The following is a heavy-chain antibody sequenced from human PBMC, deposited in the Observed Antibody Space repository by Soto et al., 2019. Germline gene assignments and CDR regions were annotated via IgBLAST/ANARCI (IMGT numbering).Heavy chain of an antibody. CDR2: ISSSSSTI. Sequence: HPGGSLRLSCAASGFTFSSFSMHWVRQAPGKGLEWVSYISSSSSTIYYADSVRGRFTISRDNAKNSLYLQMNSLRDEDTAVFYCARDAPRCSGGTCLDYWGQGTLVTVSS. J-gene: IGHJ4*02. D-gene: IGHD2-15*01. CDR3: ARDAPRCSGGTCLDY. CDR1: GFTFSSFS. V-gene: IGHV3-48*02.